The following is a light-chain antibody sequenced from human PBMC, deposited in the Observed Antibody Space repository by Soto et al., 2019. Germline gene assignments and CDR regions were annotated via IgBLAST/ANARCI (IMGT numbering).Light chain of an antibody. CDR3: QQYNKWPPQYT. J-gene: IGKJ2*01. Sequence: EIVMTQSPATLSVSPGERATLSCRASQSISSDLAWYQQKPGQAPRLLIYGASTRATDIPARITGSGSGTDFTLTISSLQSEDFAVYYCQQYNKWPPQYTFGQGTKLEIK. CDR1: QSISSD. V-gene: IGKV3-15*01. CDR2: GAS.